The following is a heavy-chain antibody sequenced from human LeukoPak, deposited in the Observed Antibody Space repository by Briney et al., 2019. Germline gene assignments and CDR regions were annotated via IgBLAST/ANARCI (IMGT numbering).Heavy chain of an antibody. CDR2: IIPIFGTA. CDR1: GYTFTGYY. CDR3: AREKNRGYYFDY. J-gene: IGHJ4*02. D-gene: IGHD7-27*01. Sequence: ASVKVSCKASGYTFTGYYMHWVRQAPGQGLEWMGRIIPIFGTANYAQKFQGRVTITTDESTSTAYMELSSLRSEDTAVYYCAREKNRGYYFDYWGQGTLVTVSS. V-gene: IGHV1-69*05.